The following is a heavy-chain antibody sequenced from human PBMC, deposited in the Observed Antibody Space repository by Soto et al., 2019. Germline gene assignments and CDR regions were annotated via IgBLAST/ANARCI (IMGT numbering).Heavy chain of an antibody. CDR1: AFIFSSYN. CDR2: ITKSGDHI. CDR3: ARDQDDWNFDY. V-gene: IGHV3-21*03. J-gene: IGHJ4*02. Sequence: GGSLRLSCAASAFIFSSYNMHWVRQAPGKGLEWVSSITKSGDHIYYADSVRSRFTISRDNAENSLYLQMNSLTAADTTVYYCARDQDDWNFDYWGQGTLVTVSS. D-gene: IGHD3-9*01.